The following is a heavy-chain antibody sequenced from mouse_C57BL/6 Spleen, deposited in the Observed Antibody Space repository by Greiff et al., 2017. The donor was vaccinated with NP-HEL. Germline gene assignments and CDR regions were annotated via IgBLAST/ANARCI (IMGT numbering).Heavy chain of an antibody. Sequence: EVQLQQSGPELVKPGASVKMSCKASGYTFTDYNMHWVKQSHGKSLEWIGYINPNNGGTSYNQKFKGKATLTVNKSSSTAYMELRSLTSEDSAVYYCARGPSTMVTTAPYFDYWGQGTTLTVSS. CDR1: GYTFTDYN. J-gene: IGHJ2*01. D-gene: IGHD2-2*01. CDR3: ARGPSTMVTTAPYFDY. V-gene: IGHV1-22*01. CDR2: INPNNGGT.